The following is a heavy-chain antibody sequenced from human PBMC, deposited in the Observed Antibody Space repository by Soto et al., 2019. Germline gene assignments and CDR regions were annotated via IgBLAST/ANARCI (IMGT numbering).Heavy chain of an antibody. J-gene: IGHJ4*02. V-gene: IGHV3-23*01. D-gene: IGHD6-19*01. CDR3: AKDLQFSGWLSAQAFDY. CDR2: ITGSGDST. CDR1: GFTFSSYA. Sequence: EVQLLESGGGLVQPGGSLRLSCTISGFTFSSYAMSWVRQAPGKGLECVSSITGSGDSTCYADSVKGRFSISRDKSKNTLYLQMNSLRAEDTAVYCCAKDLQFSGWLSAQAFDYWGQGTQVTVSS.